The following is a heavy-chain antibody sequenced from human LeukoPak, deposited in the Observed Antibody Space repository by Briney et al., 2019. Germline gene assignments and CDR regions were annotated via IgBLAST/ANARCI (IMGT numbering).Heavy chain of an antibody. V-gene: IGHV4-34*01. CDR2: INHSGST. CDR3: ASGLGYCSGTSCYYYGMDV. CDR1: GGSFSGYY. Sequence: SETLSLTCAVYGGSFSGYYWSWIRQPPGKGLEWIGEINHSGSTNYNPSLKSRVTISVDTSKNQFSLKLSSVTAADTAVYYCASGLGYCSGTSCYYYGMDVWGQGTTVTVSS. J-gene: IGHJ6*02. D-gene: IGHD2-2*01.